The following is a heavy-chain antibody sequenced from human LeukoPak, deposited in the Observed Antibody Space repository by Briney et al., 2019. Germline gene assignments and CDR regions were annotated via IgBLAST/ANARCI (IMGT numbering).Heavy chain of an antibody. V-gene: IGHV4-59*01. Sequence: SETLSLTCTVSSGSISSYYWSWIRQPPGKGLEWIGYIYYSGSTNYNPSLKSRVTISVDTSKNQFSLKLSSVTAADTAVYYCARAGLAGYSSGVFDPWGQGTLVTVSS. CDR3: ARAGLAGYSSGVFDP. CDR1: SGSISSYY. D-gene: IGHD6-19*01. CDR2: IYYSGST. J-gene: IGHJ5*02.